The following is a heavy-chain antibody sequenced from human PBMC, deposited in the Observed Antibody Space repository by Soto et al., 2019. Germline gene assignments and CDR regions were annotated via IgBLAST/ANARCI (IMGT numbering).Heavy chain of an antibody. D-gene: IGHD3-10*01. CDR3: AKDVTGGFGEHR. Sequence: HPGGSLRLSCAASGLSFSSYAMSWVRQAPGKGLEWVSAISGSGGTTYYADSVKGRFTISRDNSKNTLYLQMNSLRAEDTAVYYCAKDVTGGFGEHRWGKGTLVTVSS. J-gene: IGHJ4*02. CDR2: ISGSGGTT. CDR1: GLSFSSYA. V-gene: IGHV3-23*01.